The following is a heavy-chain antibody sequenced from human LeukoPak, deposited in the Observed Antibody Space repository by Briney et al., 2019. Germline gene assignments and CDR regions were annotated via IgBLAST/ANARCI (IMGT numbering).Heavy chain of an antibody. D-gene: IGHD5-12*01. CDR1: GFTFSDYW. J-gene: IGHJ4*02. CDR3: ARDIPSGFYTPDY. V-gene: IGHV3-7*01. CDR2: IETDGDEK. Sequence: PGGSLRLSCVASGFTFSDYWMSWVRQAPGMGLEWGANIETDGDEKNYVDSVKGRFTISRDNARNSLYLQMSSLRVEDTAVYYCARDIPSGFYTPDYWGRGTLVTVSS.